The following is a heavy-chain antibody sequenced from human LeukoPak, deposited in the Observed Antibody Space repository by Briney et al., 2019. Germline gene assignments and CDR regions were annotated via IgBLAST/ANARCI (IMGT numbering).Heavy chain of an antibody. J-gene: IGHJ4*02. D-gene: IGHD1-1*01. CDR2: IKSKTDGGTT. Sequence: GGSLRLSCAASGLTFNSYWVHWVRQAPGKGLEWVGRIKSKTDGGTTDYAAPVKGRFTISRDDSKNTLYLQMNSLKTEDTAVYYCRITTGTTVWGQGTLVTVSS. CDR3: RITTGTTV. V-gene: IGHV3-15*01. CDR1: GLTFNSYW.